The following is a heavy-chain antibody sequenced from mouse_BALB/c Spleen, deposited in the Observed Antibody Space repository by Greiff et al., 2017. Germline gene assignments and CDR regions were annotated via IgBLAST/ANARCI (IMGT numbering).Heavy chain of an antibody. J-gene: IGHJ3*01. D-gene: IGHD2-4*01. CDR1: GYTFTSYY. CDR2: INPSNGGT. Sequence: QVQLQQSGAELVKPGASVKLSCKAFGYTFTSYYMYWVKQRPGQGLEWIGEINPSNGGTNFNEKFKSKATLTVDKSSSTAYMQLSSLTSEDSAVYYCTRSTMIAFAYWGQGTLVTVSA. V-gene: IGHV1S81*02. CDR3: TRSTMIAFAY.